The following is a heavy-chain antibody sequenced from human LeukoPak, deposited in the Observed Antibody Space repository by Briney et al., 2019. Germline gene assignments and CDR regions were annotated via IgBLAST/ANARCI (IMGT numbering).Heavy chain of an antibody. Sequence: ASVKVSCKASGYTFTGYYMHWVRQAPGQGLEWMGWINPNSGGTNYAQKFQGRVTMTRDTSISTAYMELSRLRSDDTAVYHCARSYGSGSYSDYWGQGTLVTVSS. D-gene: IGHD3-10*01. CDR3: ARSYGSGSYSDY. V-gene: IGHV1-2*02. CDR1: GYTFTGYY. CDR2: INPNSGGT. J-gene: IGHJ4*02.